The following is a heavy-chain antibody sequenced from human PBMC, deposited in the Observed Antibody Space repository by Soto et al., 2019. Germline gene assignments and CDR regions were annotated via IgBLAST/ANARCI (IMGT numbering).Heavy chain of an antibody. V-gene: IGHV4-34*01. CDR2: INHSGST. CDR1: GGSFSGYY. J-gene: IGHJ4*02. D-gene: IGHD3-22*01. Sequence: QVQLQQWGAGLLKPSETLSLTCAVYGGSFSGYYWSWIRQPPGKGLEWIGEINHSGSTNYNPSLKSRVTISVDTSKNQFSLKLSSVTAADTAVYYCARDRIGRTYYYDSSGPGGYWGQGNLVTVSS. CDR3: ARDRIGRTYYYDSSGPGGY.